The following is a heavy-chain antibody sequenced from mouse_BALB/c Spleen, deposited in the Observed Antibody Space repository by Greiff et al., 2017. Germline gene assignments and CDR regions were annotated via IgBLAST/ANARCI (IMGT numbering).Heavy chain of an antibody. CDR3: ARADDYDSDY. CDR1: GYAFTNYL. V-gene: IGHV1-54*01. D-gene: IGHD2-4*01. J-gene: IGHJ2*01. CDR2: INPGSGGT. Sequence: QVQLQQSGAELVRPGTSVKVSCKASGYAFTNYLIEWVKQRPGQGLEWIGVINPGSGGTNYNEKFKGKATLTADKSSSTAYMQLSSLTSDDSAVYFCARADDYDSDYWGQGTTRTVSS.